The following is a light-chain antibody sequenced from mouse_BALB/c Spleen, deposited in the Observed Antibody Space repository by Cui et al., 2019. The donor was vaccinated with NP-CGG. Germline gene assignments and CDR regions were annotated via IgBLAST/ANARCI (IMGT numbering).Light chain of an antibody. CDR1: TRAVTTNNF. V-gene: IGLV1*01. CDR3: ALWYNNHWV. J-gene: IGLJ1*01. CDR2: GTD. Sequence: QDVVTQESAPTTSPGETFTLTCRSSTRAVTTNNFVKWVQEKPDRLFAGLLGGTDNRAPGVPARFSGSLIEDKTALTITGAQTEDEAIYFCALWYNNHWVFGGGTKLTVL.